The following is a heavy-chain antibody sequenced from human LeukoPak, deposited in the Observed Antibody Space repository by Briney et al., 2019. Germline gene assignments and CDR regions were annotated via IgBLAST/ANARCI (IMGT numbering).Heavy chain of an antibody. J-gene: IGHJ4*02. V-gene: IGHV1-46*01. CDR2: INPRGGSS. CDR1: GYTFTNYY. CDR3: ARVVRYYYDSSGYLYPLDY. D-gene: IGHD3-22*01. Sequence: ASVKVSCKASGYTFTNYYMHWVRQAPGQGLEWMGTINPRGGSSSYAQKFQGRVTMTRDMSTSTVYMEVSSLRSEDTAVYYCARVVRYYYDSSGYLYPLDYWGQGTLVTVSS.